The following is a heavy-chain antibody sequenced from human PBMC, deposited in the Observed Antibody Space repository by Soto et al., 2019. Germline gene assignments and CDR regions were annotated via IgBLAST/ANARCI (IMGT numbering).Heavy chain of an antibody. CDR2: ISRDGIGT. D-gene: IGHD3-3*01. V-gene: IGHV3-74*03. CDR1: GFTFTTYW. Sequence: EVQLVKSGGGLVQPGGSLRLSCAASGFTFTTYWMHWVRQAPGKGLVWVSRISRDGIGTTYAESVKGRFTISRDNTKNTLYLQMNSLRVEDTAVYYCGPLGNFGVVMGHWGQGTLVTVSS. CDR3: GPLGNFGVVMGH. J-gene: IGHJ4*02.